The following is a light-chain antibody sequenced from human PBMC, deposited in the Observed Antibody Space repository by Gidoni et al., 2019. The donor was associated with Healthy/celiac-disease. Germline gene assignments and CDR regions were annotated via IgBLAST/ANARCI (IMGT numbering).Light chain of an antibody. CDR3: NSRDSSGVV. J-gene: IGLJ2*01. Sequence: SSELTQYPAVSVALGQTVRITCQGDSLRSYYASWYQQKPGQAPVLVIYGKNNRPSGIPDRFSGSSSGNTASLTITGAQAEDEADYYCNSRDSSGVVFGGGTKLTVL. V-gene: IGLV3-19*01. CDR2: GKN. CDR1: SLRSYY.